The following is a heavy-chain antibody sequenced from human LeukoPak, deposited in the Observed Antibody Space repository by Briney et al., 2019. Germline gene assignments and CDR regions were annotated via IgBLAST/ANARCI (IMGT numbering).Heavy chain of an antibody. Sequence: PGGSLRLSCAASGFTFSIYAMSWVRQAPGTGLEWVSGISGSGIGGSTYHADSVKGRFTISRDNAKNSLYLQMNSLRAEDTAVYYCARDSTLGVQLWLRPHDAFDIWGQGTMVTVSS. D-gene: IGHD5-18*01. CDR3: ARDSTLGVQLWLRPHDAFDI. CDR2: ISGSGIGGST. V-gene: IGHV3-23*01. J-gene: IGHJ3*02. CDR1: GFTFSIYA.